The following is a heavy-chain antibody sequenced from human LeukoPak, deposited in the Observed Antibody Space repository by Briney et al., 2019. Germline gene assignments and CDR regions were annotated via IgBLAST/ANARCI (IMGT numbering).Heavy chain of an antibody. D-gene: IGHD3-10*01. CDR1: GGSFSGYY. J-gene: IGHJ4*02. CDR2: INHSGST. Sequence: PSETLSLTCAVYGGSFSGYYWSWIRQPPGKGLEWIGEINHSGSTNYNPSLKSRVTISVDTSKNQFSLKLSSVTAADTAVYYCAPFTMVRGAAFDYWGQGTLVTVSS. V-gene: IGHV4-34*01. CDR3: APFTMVRGAAFDY.